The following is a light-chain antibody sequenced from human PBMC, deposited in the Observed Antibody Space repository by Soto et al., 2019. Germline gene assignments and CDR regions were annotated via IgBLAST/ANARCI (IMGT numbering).Light chain of an antibody. CDR1: QSISNW. CDR3: QQSYSTPLT. V-gene: IGKV1-39*01. Sequence: IQMTQVPLTLPVTVGDRVTITCLASQSISNWLAWYQQKPGKAPKLLIYAASSLQSGVPSRFSGSGSGTDFTLTISSLQPEDFATYYCQQSYSTPLTFGGGTKVDIK. J-gene: IGKJ4*01. CDR2: AAS.